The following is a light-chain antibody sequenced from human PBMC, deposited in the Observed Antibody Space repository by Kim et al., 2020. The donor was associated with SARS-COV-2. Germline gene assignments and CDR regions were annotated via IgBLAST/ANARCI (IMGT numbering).Light chain of an antibody. CDR2: SNN. J-gene: IGLJ3*02. V-gene: IGLV1-44*01. CDR1: SSNIGSNT. CDR3: AGWDDSLNGWV. Sequence: SELTQPPSASGTPGQRVTISCYGSSSNIGSNTVNWYQQLPGTAPKLLIYSNNQRPSGVPDRFSGSKSSTSASLAISGLQSEDEADYYCAGWDDSLNGWVFGGGTQLTVL.